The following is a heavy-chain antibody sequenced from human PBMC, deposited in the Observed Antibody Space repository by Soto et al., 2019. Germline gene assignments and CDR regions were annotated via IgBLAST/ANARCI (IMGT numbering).Heavy chain of an antibody. D-gene: IGHD4-17*01. CDR2: IYHSGST. J-gene: IGHJ4*02. CDR3: ARSTVTEDF. CDR1: GDSISSNDW. Sequence: QVQLQESGPGLMKPSGTLSLTCAVSGDSISSNDWWSWVRQTPGKGLEWIGEIYHSGSTNYSPSLKSRVTISVDKAKNQFSLRLSSVTAADTATYFCARSTVTEDFWGQGTLVTVSS. V-gene: IGHV4-4*02.